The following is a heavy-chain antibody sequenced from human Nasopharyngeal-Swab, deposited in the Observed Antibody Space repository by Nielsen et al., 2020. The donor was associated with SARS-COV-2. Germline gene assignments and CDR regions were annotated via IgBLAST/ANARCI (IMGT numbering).Heavy chain of an antibody. CDR1: GFTFSSYA. D-gene: IGHD6-19*01. Sequence: GGSLRLSCAASGFTFSSYAMHWVRQAPGKGLVWEAVISYDGSNKYYADSVKGRFTISRDNSKNTLYLQMNSLRAEDTAVYYCARDFPGYSSGWLNQINYYFDYWGQGTLVTVSS. V-gene: IGHV3-30-3*01. CDR2: ISYDGSNK. CDR3: ARDFPGYSSGWLNQINYYFDY. J-gene: IGHJ4*02.